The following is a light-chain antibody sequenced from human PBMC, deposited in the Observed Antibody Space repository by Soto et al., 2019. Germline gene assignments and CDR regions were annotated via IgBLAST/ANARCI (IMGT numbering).Light chain of an antibody. CDR3: AAWDDSLSGLV. V-gene: IGLV1-47*01. J-gene: IGLJ3*02. CDR2: RNN. CDR1: SADIGSNY. Sequence: QCVLTQPPSASGTPGQRVTISCSGSSADIGSNYVYWYQQLPGTAPKLLIYRNNQRPSGVPDRFSGSKSGTSASLAISGLRSEDEADYYCAAWDDSLSGLVFGGGTKLTAL.